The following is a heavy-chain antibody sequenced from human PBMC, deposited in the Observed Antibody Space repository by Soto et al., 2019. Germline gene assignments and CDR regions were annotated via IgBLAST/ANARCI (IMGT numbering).Heavy chain of an antibody. CDR1: VDPLNSCSYY. D-gene: IGHD3-16*02. CDR3: ARSPERHFALLSAFNA. CDR2: IYYTGTT. J-gene: IGHJ5*02. Sequence: PSRNCTVSVDPLNSCSYYLRWIRQSPGQRLEWIAYIYYTGTTKYNPSLKSRVTISVDTSKNQFSLRLTSVTAADTAVYYCARSPERHFALLSAFNAWGKGTLVTV. V-gene: IGHV4-61*01.